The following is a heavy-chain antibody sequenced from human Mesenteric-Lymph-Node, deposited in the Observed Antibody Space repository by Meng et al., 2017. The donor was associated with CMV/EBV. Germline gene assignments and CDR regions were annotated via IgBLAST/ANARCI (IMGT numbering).Heavy chain of an antibody. Sequence: QRRLQQWGEGLLKPSETLSLPCAVYGGSFSGYYWSWIRQPPGKGLEWIGEINHSGSTNYNPSLKSRVTISVDTSKNQFSLKLSSVTAADTAVYYCARHQRWLKSEGGFNYWGQGTLDTVSS. D-gene: IGHD4-23*01. V-gene: IGHV4-34*01. CDR2: INHSGST. CDR3: ARHQRWLKSEGGFNY. J-gene: IGHJ4*02. CDR1: GGSFSGYY.